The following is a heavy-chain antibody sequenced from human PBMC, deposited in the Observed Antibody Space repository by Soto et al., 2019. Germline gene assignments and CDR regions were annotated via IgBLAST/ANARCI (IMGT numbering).Heavy chain of an antibody. CDR3: ARHYSSSWYFIL. Sequence: SETLSLTCTVSGVSISSYYWSWIRQPPGKGLEWIGYIYYSGSTNYNPSLKSRVTISVDTSKNQFSLKLSSVTAADTAVYYCARHYSSSWYFILWGQGTLVTVSS. J-gene: IGHJ4*02. CDR1: GVSISSYY. V-gene: IGHV4-59*01. CDR2: IYYSGST. D-gene: IGHD6-13*01.